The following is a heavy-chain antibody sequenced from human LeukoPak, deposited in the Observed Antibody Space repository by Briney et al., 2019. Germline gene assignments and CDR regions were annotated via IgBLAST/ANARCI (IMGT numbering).Heavy chain of an antibody. D-gene: IGHD3-3*01. CDR3: AVSFGGYDAGFY. CDR1: GGSISSYY. J-gene: IGHJ4*02. CDR2: IYYSGST. Sequence: SETLSLTCTVSGGSISSYYWSWIRQPPGKGLEWIGYIYYSGSTNYNPSLKSRVTISVDTSKNQFSLKLSSVTAADTAVYFCAVSFGGYDAGFYWGQGTLVTVSS. V-gene: IGHV4-59*01.